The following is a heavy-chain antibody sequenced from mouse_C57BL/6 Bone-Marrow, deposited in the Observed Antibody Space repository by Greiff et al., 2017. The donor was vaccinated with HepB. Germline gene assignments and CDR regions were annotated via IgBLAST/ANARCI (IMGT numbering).Heavy chain of an antibody. Sequence: VQLKESGAELVRPGASVKLSCTASGFNIKDDYTHWVKQRPEQGLEWIGWIDPENGDTEYASKFQGKATIKADTSSNTAYLQLSSLTSEDTAVYYCTTFYYGSSYGFAYWGQGTLVTVSA. D-gene: IGHD1-1*01. CDR1: GFNIKDDY. V-gene: IGHV14-4*01. J-gene: IGHJ3*01. CDR3: TTFYYGSSYGFAY. CDR2: IDPENGDT.